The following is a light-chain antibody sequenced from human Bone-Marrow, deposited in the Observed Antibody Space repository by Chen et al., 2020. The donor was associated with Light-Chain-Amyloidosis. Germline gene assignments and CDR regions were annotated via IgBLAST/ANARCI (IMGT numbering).Light chain of an antibody. J-gene: IGLJ2*01. CDR3: QSADSSGTYEVI. V-gene: IGLV3-25*03. CDR1: DFPTKY. Sequence: SYELTQPPSVSVSPGQTARRTFYGDDFPTKYAYWYQQKPGQSPVLVIHRDTERPSGISERFSGSSSGTTATLTISGVQAEDEADYHCQSADSSGTYEVIFGGGTKLTVL. CDR2: RDT.